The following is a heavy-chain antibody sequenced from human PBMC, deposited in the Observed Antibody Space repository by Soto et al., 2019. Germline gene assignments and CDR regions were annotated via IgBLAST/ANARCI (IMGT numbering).Heavy chain of an antibody. Sequence: GGSLRLSCTASGFTFGDYAMSWFRQAPGKGLEWVGFIRSKAYGGTTEYAASVKGRFTISRDDSKSIAYLQMNSLKTEDTAVYYCTRDHSPSWLGDDESYFDYWGQGTLVTVSS. J-gene: IGHJ4*02. D-gene: IGHD4-17*01. CDR3: TRDHSPSWLGDDESYFDY. CDR1: GFTFGDYA. CDR2: IRSKAYGGTT. V-gene: IGHV3-49*03.